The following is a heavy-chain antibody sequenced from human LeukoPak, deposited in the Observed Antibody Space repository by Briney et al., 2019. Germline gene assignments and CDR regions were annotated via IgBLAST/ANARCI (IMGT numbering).Heavy chain of an antibody. CDR1: GFTFSSYS. CDR3: ARDRDSSGYPYFDY. D-gene: IGHD3-22*01. Sequence: GGSLRLSCAASGFTFSSYSMNWVRQAPGKGLEWVSSISSSSYIYYADSVKGRFTISRDNAKNSLYLQMNSLRAEDTAVYYCARDRDSSGYPYFDYWGQGTLVTVSS. V-gene: IGHV3-21*01. CDR2: ISSSSYI. J-gene: IGHJ4*02.